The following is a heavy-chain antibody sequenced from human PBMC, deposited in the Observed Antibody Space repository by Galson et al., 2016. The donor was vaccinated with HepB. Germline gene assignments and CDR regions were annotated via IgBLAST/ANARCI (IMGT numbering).Heavy chain of an antibody. D-gene: IGHD5-18*01. CDR1: GFTFNNYW. CDR2: INQDGSEK. Sequence: SLRLSCAVSGFTFNNYWMSWVRQAPGKGLEWVANINQDGSEKYYVDSVKGRFTVSRDNTKNSLYLQMNSLRAEDTAVYYCAKEKYSYGYVGDYWGQGILVTVSS. CDR3: AKEKYSYGYVGDY. J-gene: IGHJ4*02. V-gene: IGHV3-7*04.